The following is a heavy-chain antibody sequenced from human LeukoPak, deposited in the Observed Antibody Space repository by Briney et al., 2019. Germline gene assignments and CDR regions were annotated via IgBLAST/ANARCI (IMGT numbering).Heavy chain of an antibody. J-gene: IGHJ6*02. CDR2: IYYSGST. CDR1: GGSISSGGYY. Sequence: SGTLSLTCTVSGGSISSGGYYWSWIRQHPGKGLEWIGYIYYSGSTYYNPSLKSRVTISVDTSKNQFSLKLSSVTAADTAVYYCARELGGVGYYGMDVWGQGTTVTVSS. D-gene: IGHD1-26*01. V-gene: IGHV4-31*03. CDR3: ARELGGVGYYGMDV.